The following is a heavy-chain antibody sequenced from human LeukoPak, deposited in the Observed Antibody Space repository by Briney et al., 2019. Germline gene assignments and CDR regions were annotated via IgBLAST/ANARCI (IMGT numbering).Heavy chain of an antibody. CDR2: ISAYNGNT. J-gene: IGHJ5*02. CDR3: ARDNILTFGGIFERGWFDP. Sequence: ASVKVSCKASGYTFTSYGISWVRQAPGQGLEWMGWISAYNGNTNYAQKLQGRVTMTTDTSTSTAYMELRSLRSDDTAVYFCARDNILTFGGIFERGWFDPWGQGTLVTVSS. V-gene: IGHV1-18*01. D-gene: IGHD3-16*02. CDR1: GYTFTSYG.